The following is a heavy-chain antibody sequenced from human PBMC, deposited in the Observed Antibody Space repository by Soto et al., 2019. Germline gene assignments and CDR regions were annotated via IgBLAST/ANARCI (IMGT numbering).Heavy chain of an antibody. V-gene: IGHV4-4*02. CDR2: TYHSGIT. CDR1: GGASNSSKW. D-gene: IGHD3-3*01. Sequence: TFGVPGGASNSSKWCRWVRQPPGQGMDWIGETYHSGITNYNPSLQSRLTMSADKSKKQFSLKLSSVTAADTAVYYCARSGDYDLWSGHIDYYYYGMDVWREGTTVTGST. CDR3: ARSGDYDLWSGHIDYYYYGMDV. J-gene: IGHJ6*04.